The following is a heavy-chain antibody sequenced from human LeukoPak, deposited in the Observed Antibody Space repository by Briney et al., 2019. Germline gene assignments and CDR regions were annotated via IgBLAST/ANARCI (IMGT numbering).Heavy chain of an antibody. J-gene: IGHJ4*02. CDR2: INHSGST. CDR3: ARSSPLPRILGY. D-gene: IGHD7-27*01. CDR1: GGSFSGYY. V-gene: IGHV4-34*01. Sequence: KPSETLSLTCAVYGGSFSGYYWSWIRQPPGKGLEWIGEINHSGSTNYNPSLKSRVTISVDTSKNQFSLKLSSVTAADTAVYYCARSSPLPRILGYWGQGTLVTVSS.